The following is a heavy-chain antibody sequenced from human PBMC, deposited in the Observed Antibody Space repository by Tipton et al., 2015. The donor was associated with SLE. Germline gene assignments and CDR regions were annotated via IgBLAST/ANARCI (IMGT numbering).Heavy chain of an antibody. CDR1: GGSFSGYY. V-gene: IGHV4-59*01. CDR2: IYYSGST. Sequence: TLSLTCAVYGGSFSGYYWSWIRQPPGKGLEWIGYIYYSGSTNYNPSLKSRVTISVDTSKNQFSLKLSSVTAADTALYYCARRVAVAVYWYFDLWGRGTLVTVSS. J-gene: IGHJ2*01. CDR3: ARRVAVAVYWYFDL. D-gene: IGHD6-19*01.